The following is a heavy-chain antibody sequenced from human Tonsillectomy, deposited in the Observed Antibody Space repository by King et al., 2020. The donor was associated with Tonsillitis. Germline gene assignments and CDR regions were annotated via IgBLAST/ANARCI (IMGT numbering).Heavy chain of an antibody. CDR1: GDSVSSNSAA. D-gene: IGHD6-13*01. V-gene: IGHV6-1*01. J-gene: IGHJ5*02. CDR3: TRGTLLGTKDSRWVDP. CDR2: TYYRSKWYN. Sequence: VQLQQSGPGLVKPSQTLSLTCAISGDSVSSNSAAWNWIRQSPSRGLEWLGRTYYRSKWYNDYAVSVKSRITINPDTSKNQFALQLNSVTPEDTAVYYCTRGTLLGTKDSRWVDPWGQGTLVTVSS.